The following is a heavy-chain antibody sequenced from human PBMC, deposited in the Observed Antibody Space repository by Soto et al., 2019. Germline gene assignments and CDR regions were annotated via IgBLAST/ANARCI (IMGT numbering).Heavy chain of an antibody. CDR1: GDSISSGGYY. CDR3: AKLDGFNSFDY. J-gene: IGHJ4*02. CDR2: IFHNGGT. V-gene: IGHV4-30-2*01. D-gene: IGHD2-2*03. Sequence: PSETLSLTCAVSGDSISSGGYYWSWIRQPPGKDLEWIGYIFHNGGTYYNPSLKSRVTISVDRSKNQFSLRLSSVTAADTAVYYCAKLDGFNSFDYWGQGTLVTVSS.